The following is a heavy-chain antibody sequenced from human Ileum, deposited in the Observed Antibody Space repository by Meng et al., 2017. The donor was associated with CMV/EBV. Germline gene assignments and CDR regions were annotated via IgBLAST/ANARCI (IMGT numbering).Heavy chain of an antibody. CDR3: AKEGGTMWFDS. CDR1: GCIFDDCT. D-gene: IGHD6-25*01. J-gene: IGHJ5*01. Sequence: LRRSCANSGCIFDDCTLHWVRQAPGKGLEWVSLIREGDTRYADSVKGRFTVSRDNSKSSLYLEMNSLRTDDTAIYYCAKEGGTMWFDSWGQGTLVTVSS. V-gene: IGHV3-43*01. CDR2: IREGDT.